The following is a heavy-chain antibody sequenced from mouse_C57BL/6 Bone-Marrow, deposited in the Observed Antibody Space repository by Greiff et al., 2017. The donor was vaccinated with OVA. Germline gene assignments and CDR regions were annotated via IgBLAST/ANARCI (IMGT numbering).Heavy chain of an antibody. CDR3: ASLYSSGSYYFDY. CDR2: ISGGGGNT. D-gene: IGHD3-2*02. V-gene: IGHV5-9*01. J-gene: IGHJ2*01. Sequence: EVMLVESGGGLVKPGGSLKLSCAASGFTFSSYTMSWVRQTPEKRLEWVATISGGGGNTYYPDSVKGRFTISRDNAKNTLYLQMSSLRSEDTALYYCASLYSSGSYYFDYWGQGTTLTVSS. CDR1: GFTFSSYT.